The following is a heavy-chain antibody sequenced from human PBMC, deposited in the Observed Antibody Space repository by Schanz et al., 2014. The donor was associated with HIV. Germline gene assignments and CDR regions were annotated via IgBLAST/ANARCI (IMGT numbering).Heavy chain of an antibody. CDR2: MNQDGSRK. D-gene: IGHD3-16*01. V-gene: IGHV3-7*01. CDR1: GFTFSSYW. J-gene: IGHJ6*02. Sequence: EVHLVESGGGLVQPGGSLRLSCAASGFTFSSYWMTWVRQAPGKGLEMVANMNQDGSRKYYVDSVKGRFTISRDNAANSLFLQMESLRAEDTAVYYCARDGGEVWGQGTTVTVSS. CDR3: ARDGGEV.